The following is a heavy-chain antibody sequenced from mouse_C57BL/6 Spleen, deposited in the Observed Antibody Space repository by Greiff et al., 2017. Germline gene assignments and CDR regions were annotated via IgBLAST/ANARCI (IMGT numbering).Heavy chain of an antibody. CDR2: ITPNNGGT. V-gene: IGHV1-26*01. CDR1: GYTFTDYY. CDR3: AGIGTAQATEYAMDY. Sequence: EVQLQQSGPELVKPGASVKISCKASGYTFTDYYLNWVKQSHGKSLEWIGDITPNNGGTSYNQKFKGKATLTVDKSSSTAYMELRSLTSEDSAVYYGAGIGTAQATEYAMDYWGQGTSVTVSS. D-gene: IGHD3-2*02. J-gene: IGHJ4*01.